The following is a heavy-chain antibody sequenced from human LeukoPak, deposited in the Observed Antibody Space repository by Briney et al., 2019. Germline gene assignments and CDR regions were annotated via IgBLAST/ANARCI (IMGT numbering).Heavy chain of an antibody. Sequence: GGSLRLSCAASGFTFSSYAMSWVRQAPGKGLEWVSAISGSGGSTYYADSVKGRFTISRDNSKNTLYLQMNSLRAEDTAVYYCVSASIAAIDYWGQGTLVTVSS. CDR2: ISGSGGST. V-gene: IGHV3-23*01. D-gene: IGHD6-6*01. J-gene: IGHJ4*02. CDR1: GFTFSSYA. CDR3: VSASIAAIDY.